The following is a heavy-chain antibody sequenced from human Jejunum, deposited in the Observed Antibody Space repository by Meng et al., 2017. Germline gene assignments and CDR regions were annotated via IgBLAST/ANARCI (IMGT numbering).Heavy chain of an antibody. CDR3: ARLKGGGFVDY. D-gene: IGHD4-23*01. CDR2: IYYSGST. Sequence: SETLSLTCTVSGGSISSYYWSWIRQPPGKGLEWIGYIYYSGSTNYNASLKSRVTISVDTPKNQFSLKLSSVTAADTAVYYCARLKGGGFVDYWGQGTLVTAPQ. CDR1: GGSISSYY. V-gene: IGHV4-59*01. J-gene: IGHJ4*02.